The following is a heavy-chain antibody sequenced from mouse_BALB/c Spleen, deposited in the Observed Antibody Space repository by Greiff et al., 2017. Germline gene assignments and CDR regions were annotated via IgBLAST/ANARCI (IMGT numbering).Heavy chain of an antibody. V-gene: IGHV6-6*02. D-gene: IGHD2-10*02. Sequence: EVHLVESGGGLVQPGGSMKLSCVASGFTFSNYWMNWVRQSPEKGLEWVAEIRLKSNNYATHYAESVKGRFTISRDDSKSSVYLQMNNLRAEDTGIYYCTKYGNFYAMDYWGQGTSVTVSS. CDR2: IRLKSNNYAT. J-gene: IGHJ4*01. CDR1: GFTFSNYW. CDR3: TKYGNFYAMDY.